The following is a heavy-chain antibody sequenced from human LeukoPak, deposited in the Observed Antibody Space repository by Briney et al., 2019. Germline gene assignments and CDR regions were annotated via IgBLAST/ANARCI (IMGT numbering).Heavy chain of an antibody. CDR1: GGTFSSYA. Sequence: KISCKASGGTFSSYAISWVRQAPGQGLEWMGRIIPILGIANYAQKFQGRVTITADKSTSTAYMELSSLRSEDTAVYYCARVLGYYYGSGSYYLDYWGQGTLVTVSS. V-gene: IGHV1-69*04. J-gene: IGHJ4*02. CDR3: ARVLGYYYGSGSYYLDY. CDR2: IIPILGIA. D-gene: IGHD3-10*01.